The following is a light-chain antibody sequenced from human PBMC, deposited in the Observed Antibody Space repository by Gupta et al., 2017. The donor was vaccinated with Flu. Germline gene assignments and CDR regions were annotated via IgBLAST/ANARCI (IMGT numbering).Light chain of an antibody. CDR2: AAA. CDR3: QQYHGYPLT. Sequence: DIQLTQSPTSLSASVGDRVTLTCRASQSISGWLAWYQQKPDQPPKVLISAAANLHSGVSSRFSGSGSETYFTLTINNVQPEDSATYFCQQYHGYPLTFGGGSKLEIK. V-gene: IGKV1D-16*01. CDR1: QSISGW. J-gene: IGKJ4*01.